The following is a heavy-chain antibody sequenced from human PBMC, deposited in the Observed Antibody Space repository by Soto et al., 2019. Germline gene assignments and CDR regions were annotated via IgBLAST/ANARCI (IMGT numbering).Heavy chain of an antibody. J-gene: IGHJ3*02. CDR1: GFTFSSYA. V-gene: IGHV3-23*01. Sequence: GGSLRLSFAASGFTFSSYAMSWVRQAPGKGLEWVSAISGSGGSTYYADSVKGRFTISRDNSKNTLYLQMNSLRAEDTAVYYCANHYYDSSGYFPPEDAFDIWGQGTMVTVSS. D-gene: IGHD3-22*01. CDR2: ISGSGGST. CDR3: ANHYYDSSGYFPPEDAFDI.